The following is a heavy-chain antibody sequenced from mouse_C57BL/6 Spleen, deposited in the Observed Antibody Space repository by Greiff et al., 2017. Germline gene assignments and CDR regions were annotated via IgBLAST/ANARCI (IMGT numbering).Heavy chain of an antibody. Sequence: EVQGVESGPELVKPGASVKISCKASGYSFTDYNMNWVKQSNGKSLEWIGVINPNYGTTSYNQKFKGKATLTVDQSSSTAYMQLNSLTSEDSAVYYCAREVDYDYDSWYFDVWGTGTTVTVSS. CDR3: AREVDYDYDSWYFDV. V-gene: IGHV1-39*01. D-gene: IGHD2-4*01. CDR2: INPNYGTT. J-gene: IGHJ1*03. CDR1: GYSFTDYN.